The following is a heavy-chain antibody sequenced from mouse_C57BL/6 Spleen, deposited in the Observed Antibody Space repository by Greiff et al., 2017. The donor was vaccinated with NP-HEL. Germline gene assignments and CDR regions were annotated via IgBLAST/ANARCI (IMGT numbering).Heavy chain of an antibody. CDR1: GFTFSDYG. J-gene: IGHJ2*01. D-gene: IGHD2-1*01. Sequence: EVQLVESGGGLVKPGGSLKLSCAASGFTFSDYGMHWVRQAPEKGLEWVAYISSGSSTIYYADTVKGRFTISRDNAKNTLFLQMTSLRSEDTAMYYCAGQEVYGNYFDYWGQGTTLTVSS. CDR3: AGQEVYGNYFDY. V-gene: IGHV5-17*01. CDR2: ISSGSSTI.